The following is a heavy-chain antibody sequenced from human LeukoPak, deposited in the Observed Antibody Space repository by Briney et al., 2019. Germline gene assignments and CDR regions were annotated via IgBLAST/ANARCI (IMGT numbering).Heavy chain of an antibody. CDR2: LPYDGSYT. CDR1: GFTFSSYG. J-gene: IGHJ3*01. D-gene: IGHD3-10*01. CDR3: AKERRITMVRGGYDAFDV. V-gene: IGHV3-30*02. Sequence: PGGSLRLSCAASGFTFSSYGMHWVRQTPGKGLEWVTFLPYDGSYTSYADSVKGRFTISRDNSKNTLYLQMNSLRAEDTAVYYCAKERRITMVRGGYDAFDVWGQGTMVTVSS.